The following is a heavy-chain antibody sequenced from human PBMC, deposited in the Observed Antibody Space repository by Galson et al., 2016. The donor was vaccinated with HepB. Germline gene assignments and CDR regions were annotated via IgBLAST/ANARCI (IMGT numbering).Heavy chain of an antibody. CDR2: IWSDGSNK. CDR1: GFTVSSNY. CDR3: AREGHYSAWFVIDY. V-gene: IGHV3-33*08. Sequence: SLRLSCAASGFTVSSNYMSWVRQTPGKGLEWVSVIWSDGSNKYYADSVKGRFTISRDNSKNTLYLQMNSLRAEDTAVYYCAREGHYSAWFVIDYWGQGTLVTVSS. J-gene: IGHJ4*02. D-gene: IGHD6-19*01.